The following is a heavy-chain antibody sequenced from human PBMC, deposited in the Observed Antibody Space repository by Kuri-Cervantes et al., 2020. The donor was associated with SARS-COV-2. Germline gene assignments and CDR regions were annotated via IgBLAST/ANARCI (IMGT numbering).Heavy chain of an antibody. J-gene: IGHJ4*02. D-gene: IGHD3-16*02. CDR3: AREGRGSNYDYVWGSYRFLQFGY. Sequence: ASVKVSCKASGYTFTGQYLHWVRQAPGQGLEWMGWVNPKNGDTNYAEKYQGRVTMTRDTSINTAYMEMSSLRSDDTAVYYLAREGRGSNYDYVWGSYRFLQFGYWGQGTLVTVSS. CDR1: GYTFTGQY. CDR2: VNPKNGDT. V-gene: IGHV1-2*02.